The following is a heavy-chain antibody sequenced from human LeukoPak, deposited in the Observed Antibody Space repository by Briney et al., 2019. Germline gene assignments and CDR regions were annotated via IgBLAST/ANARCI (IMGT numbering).Heavy chain of an antibody. J-gene: IGHJ5*02. CDR2: INPNSGGT. Sequence: ASVKVSCKASGYTFTGYYMHWVRQAPGQGLEWMGWINPNSGGTNYAQKFQGRVTMTRDTSISTAYVELSRLRSDDTAVYYCARDKYCSSTSCYTTNWFDPWGQGTLVTVSS. CDR1: GYTFTGYY. CDR3: ARDKYCSSTSCYTTNWFDP. V-gene: IGHV1-2*02. D-gene: IGHD2-2*01.